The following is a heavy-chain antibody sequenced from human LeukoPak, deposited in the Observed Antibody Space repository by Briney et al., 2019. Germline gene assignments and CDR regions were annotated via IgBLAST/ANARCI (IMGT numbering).Heavy chain of an antibody. CDR3: ATPTAGTWHFDY. V-gene: IGHV3-7*01. Sequence: GGSLRLSCAASGFTFSSYWMTWVRQAPGKGLEWVANIKQDASERYYVDSVKGRFTISRDNAKNSLYLQMNSLRAEDTAVYYCATPTAGTWHFDYWGQETLVTVSS. CDR1: GFTFSSYW. CDR2: IKQDASER. J-gene: IGHJ4*02. D-gene: IGHD1-1*01.